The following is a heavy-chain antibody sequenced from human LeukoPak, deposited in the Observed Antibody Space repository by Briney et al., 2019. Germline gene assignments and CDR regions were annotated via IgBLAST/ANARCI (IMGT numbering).Heavy chain of an antibody. CDR1: GYSITASCGYY. CDR3: AREDYDSSIYFDY. D-gene: IGHD3-22*01. V-gene: IGHV4-38-2*02. CDR2: ISRSGCI. J-gene: IGHJ4*02. Sequence: AETLSLTCTVSGYSITASCGYYWGWTPQPPGKGLEWIGAISRSGCINYNPSLKSRVSISVDMSKNQFSLKLSSVTAADTAVYYCAREDYDSSIYFDYWGQGTLVTVSS.